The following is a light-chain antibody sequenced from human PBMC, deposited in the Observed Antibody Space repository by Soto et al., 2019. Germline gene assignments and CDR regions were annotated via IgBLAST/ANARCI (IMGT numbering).Light chain of an antibody. V-gene: IGKV3-20*01. CDR3: HQYGSSPQT. Sequence: EFVLTQSPGTLSLSLGERATLSCRASQSVSSNYLAWYQQKPCQATSLLVYRASTSATGIPGRFSGGGSGTDFARTISRLEPEDFAVYYCHQYGSSPQTFGQGTKVDIK. CDR2: RAS. J-gene: IGKJ1*01. CDR1: QSVSSNY.